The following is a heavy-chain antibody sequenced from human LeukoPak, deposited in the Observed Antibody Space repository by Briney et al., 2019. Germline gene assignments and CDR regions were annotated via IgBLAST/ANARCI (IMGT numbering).Heavy chain of an antibody. CDR1: GFTFSSYS. CDR3: AGPPYCGGDCYSLVDY. V-gene: IGHV3-21*01. J-gene: IGHJ4*02. CDR2: ISSSSSYI. D-gene: IGHD2-21*02. Sequence: GGSLRLSCAASGFTFSSYSMNWLRQAPGKGLEWVSSISSSSSYIYYADSVKGRFTISRDNAKNSLYLQMNSLRAEDTAVYYCAGPPYCGGDCYSLVDYRGQGTLVTVSS.